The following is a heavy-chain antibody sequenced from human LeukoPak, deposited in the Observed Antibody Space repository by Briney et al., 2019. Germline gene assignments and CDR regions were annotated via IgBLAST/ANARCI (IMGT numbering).Heavy chain of an antibody. J-gene: IGHJ4*02. CDR2: ISAYNGNT. CDR1: GYTFTSYG. V-gene: IGHV1-18*01. CDR3: ARDYDILTGYYFPVY. D-gene: IGHD3-9*01. Sequence: ASVKVSCKASGYTFTSYGISWVRQAPGQGLEWMGWISAYNGNTNYAQKLQGRVTMTTDTSTSTAYMELRSLRSDDTAVYYCARDYDILTGYYFPVYWGQGTLVTVSS.